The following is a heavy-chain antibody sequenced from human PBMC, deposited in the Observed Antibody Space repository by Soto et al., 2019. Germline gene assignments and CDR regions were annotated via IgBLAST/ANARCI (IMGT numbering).Heavy chain of an antibody. Sequence: SETLSLTCTVSGGSISSGDYYWSWIRQPPGKGLEWIGYIYYSGSTYYNPSLKSRVTISVDRSKNQFSLKLSSVTAADTAVYYCARSQQLGGFRWFDPWGQGTLVTVSS. CDR3: ARSQQLGGFRWFDP. D-gene: IGHD6-6*01. V-gene: IGHV4-30-4*01. J-gene: IGHJ5*02. CDR2: IYYSGST. CDR1: GGSISSGDYY.